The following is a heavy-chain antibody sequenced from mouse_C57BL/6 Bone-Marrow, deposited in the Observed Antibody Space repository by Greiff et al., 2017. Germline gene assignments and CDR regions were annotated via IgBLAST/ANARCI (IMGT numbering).Heavy chain of an antibody. CDR3: ARYRITTGYFDY. J-gene: IGHJ2*01. CDR1: GYTFTSYG. D-gene: IGHD1-1*01. CDR2: IYPRSGNT. Sequence: VQLQESGAELARPGASVKLSCKASGYTFTSYGISWVKQRTGQGLEWIGEIYPRSGNTYYNEKFKGKATLTADKSSSTAYMELRSLTSEDSAVYFCARYRITTGYFDYWGQGTTLTVSS. V-gene: IGHV1-81*01.